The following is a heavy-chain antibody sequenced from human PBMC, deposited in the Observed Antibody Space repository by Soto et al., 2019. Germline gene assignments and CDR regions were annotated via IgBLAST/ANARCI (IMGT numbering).Heavy chain of an antibody. CDR1: GYTFTSYY. D-gene: IGHD5-12*01. CDR3: ARDHPTSLVATYLGYYYYGMDV. CDR2: INPSGGST. Sequence: GASVKVSCKASGYTFTSYYMHWVRQAPGQGLEWMGIINPSGGSTSYAQKFQGRVTMTRDTSTSTVYMELSSLRSEDTAVYYCARDHPTSLVATYLGYYYYGMDVWGQGTTVTVSS. J-gene: IGHJ6*02. V-gene: IGHV1-46*01.